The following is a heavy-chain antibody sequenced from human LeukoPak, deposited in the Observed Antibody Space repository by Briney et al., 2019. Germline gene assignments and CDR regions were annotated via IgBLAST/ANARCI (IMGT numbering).Heavy chain of an antibody. CDR1: GFSFKDSW. CDR3: TTDPRY. J-gene: IGHJ4*02. CDR2: IKSESAGGTI. V-gene: IGHV3-15*01. Sequence: GGSLRLSCGGSGFSFKDSWMCWVRQVPGKGLEWLGRIKSESAGGTIDYVAPVKGRFTISRDDSKNTVYLEMSSLKAEDTAVYYCTTDPRYWGQGTLVTVSS.